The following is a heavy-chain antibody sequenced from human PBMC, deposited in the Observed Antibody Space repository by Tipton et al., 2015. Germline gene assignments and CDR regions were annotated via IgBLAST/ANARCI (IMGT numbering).Heavy chain of an antibody. Sequence: TLSLTCTVSGGSSSTSNYYLGCIRQSPGKVLEWIGYISYSGSTNYNPSLKSRVTISVDTSKTQFSLKMSSVTASDTAVYYCARARGGHGGLFDSWGQGILVTVSS. CDR1: GGSSSTSNYY. V-gene: IGHV4-61*05. J-gene: IGHJ4*02. CDR2: ISYSGST. CDR3: ARARGGHGGLFDS. D-gene: IGHD4-23*01.